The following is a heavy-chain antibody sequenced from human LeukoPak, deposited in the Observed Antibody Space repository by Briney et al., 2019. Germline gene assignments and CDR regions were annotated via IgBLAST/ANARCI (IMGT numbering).Heavy chain of an antibody. Sequence: RASETLSLTCTVSGGSISSSSYYWGWIRQPPGKGLEWIGSIYYSGSTYYNPSLKSRVTISVDTSKNQFSLKLSSVTAADTAVYYCARQAYGSGSYHYGAPLDYWGQGTLVTVSS. CDR3: ARQAYGSGSYHYGAPLDY. CDR1: GGSISSSSYY. CDR2: IYYSGST. D-gene: IGHD3-10*01. V-gene: IGHV4-39*01. J-gene: IGHJ4*02.